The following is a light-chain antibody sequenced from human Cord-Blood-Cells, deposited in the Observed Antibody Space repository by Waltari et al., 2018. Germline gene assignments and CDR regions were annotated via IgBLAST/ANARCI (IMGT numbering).Light chain of an antibody. CDR2: KAS. CDR1: QSISSW. CDR3: QQYNSYST. J-gene: IGKJ1*01. V-gene: IGKV1-5*03. Sequence: DIQMTQSPSTLSASVGDRVTITCRASQSISSWLAWYQQKPGKAPKLMIYKASSLESVVPSRVSGSGSGTEFTLTISSLQPDDFATYYCQQYNSYSTFGQGTKVEIK.